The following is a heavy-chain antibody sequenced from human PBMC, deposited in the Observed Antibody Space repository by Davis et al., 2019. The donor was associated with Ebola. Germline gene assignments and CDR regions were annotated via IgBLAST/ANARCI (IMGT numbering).Heavy chain of an antibody. D-gene: IGHD3-9*01. V-gene: IGHV3-48*03. CDR3: ARRPYYDILTGYYRNDYYYYGMDV. Sequence: PGGSLRLSCAASGFTFSSYEMNWVRQAPGKGLEWVSYISSSGSTIYYADSVKGRFTISRDNAKNSLYLQMNSLRAEDTAVYYCARRPYYDILTGYYRNDYYYYGMDVWGQGTTVTVSS. CDR2: ISSSGSTI. CDR1: GFTFSSYE. J-gene: IGHJ6*02.